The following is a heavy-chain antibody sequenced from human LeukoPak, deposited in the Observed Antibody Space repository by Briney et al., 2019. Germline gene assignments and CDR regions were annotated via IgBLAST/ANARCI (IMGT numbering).Heavy chain of an antibody. J-gene: IGHJ3*02. CDR1: GFTFSSYA. V-gene: IGHV3-23*01. Sequence: EGSLRLSCAASGFTFSSYAMSWVRQAPGKGLEWVSAISGSGGSTYYADSVKGRFTISRDNSKNTLYVQMKSLRAEDTAVYYCAKLRSNYINYDAFDIWGLGTMVTVSS. CDR2: ISGSGGST. CDR3: AKLRSNYINYDAFDI. D-gene: IGHD4-11*01.